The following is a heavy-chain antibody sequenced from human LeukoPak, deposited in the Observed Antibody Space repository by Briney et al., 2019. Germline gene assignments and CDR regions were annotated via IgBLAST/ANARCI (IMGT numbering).Heavy chain of an antibody. J-gene: IGHJ5*02. V-gene: IGHV1-2*02. CDR2: INPNSGGT. D-gene: IGHD5-18*01. CDR1: GYTFTGYY. Sequence: ASVKVSCKASGYTFTGYYMHWVRQAPGQGLEWMGWINPNSGGTNYAQKFQGRVTMTRDTPISTAYMELSRLRSDDTAVYYCARDFRAAMVSDWFGPWGQGTLVTVSS. CDR3: ARDFRAAMVSDWFGP.